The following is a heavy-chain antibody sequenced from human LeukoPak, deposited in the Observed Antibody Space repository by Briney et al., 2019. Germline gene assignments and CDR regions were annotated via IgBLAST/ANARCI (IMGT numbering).Heavy chain of an antibody. CDR2: ISYDGTDK. CDR1: GFTFSSYG. Sequence: PGRSLRLSCAASGFTFSSYGMHWVRQAPGKGLEWVALISYDGTDKYYADSVKGRFTISRDNSKNTLYLQMNSLRAEDTAVYYCAKEWFGELSLFDYWGQGTLVTVSS. D-gene: IGHD3-10*01. V-gene: IGHV3-30*18. J-gene: IGHJ4*02. CDR3: AKEWFGELSLFDY.